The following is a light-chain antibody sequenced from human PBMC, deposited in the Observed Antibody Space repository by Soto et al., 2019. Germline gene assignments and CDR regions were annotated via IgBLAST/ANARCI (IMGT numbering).Light chain of an antibody. CDR1: QTVSSNY. Sequence: EIVLTQSPGTLSLSPGERGTLSCRASQTVSSNYLAWYQQKPGQAPSLLMYGASRRAAGIPERFSGSGSGTDFPLTISRLEPEDFAVYYCQQYSNSPRTFGQGTKVEIK. CDR2: GAS. J-gene: IGKJ1*01. V-gene: IGKV3-20*01. CDR3: QQYSNSPRT.